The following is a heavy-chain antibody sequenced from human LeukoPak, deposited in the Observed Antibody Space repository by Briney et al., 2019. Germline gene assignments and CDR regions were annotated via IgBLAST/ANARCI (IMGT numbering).Heavy chain of an antibody. CDR1: NASIISSSYS. J-gene: IGHJ4*02. CDR3: ARQKILDDNYDSSGYYVDQ. CDR2: IYYRGRT. Sequence: SETLSLTCSVSNASIISSSYSWGWIRQPPGKGLEWIGSIYYRGRTYYNPSLKIRVTISADTSKNQFSQNLNSVTASDTAVYYCARQKILDDNYDSSGYYVDQWGQGSLVTVSS. V-gene: IGHV4-39*01. D-gene: IGHD3-22*01.